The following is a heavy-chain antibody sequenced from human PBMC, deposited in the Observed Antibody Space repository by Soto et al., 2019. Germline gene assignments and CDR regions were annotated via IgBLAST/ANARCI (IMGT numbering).Heavy chain of an antibody. CDR3: ARQQWLVLNAFDI. D-gene: IGHD6-19*01. CDR2: TYHSGST. J-gene: IGHJ3*02. CDR1: GDSISSGGYY. Sequence: PSETLSLTCIVSGDSISSGGYYWSWIRQPPGKGLEWIGYTYHSGSTYYNPSLQSRVTISVDTSKTQFSLKLSSVTAADTAVYYCARQQWLVLNAFDIWGQGTMVTV. V-gene: IGHV4-61*08.